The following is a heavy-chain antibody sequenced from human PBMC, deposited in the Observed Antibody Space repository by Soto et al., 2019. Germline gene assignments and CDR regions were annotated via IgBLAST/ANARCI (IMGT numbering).Heavy chain of an antibody. CDR1: GGSISSGGYY. Sequence: QVQLQESGPGLVKPSQTLSLTCTVSGGSISSGGYYWSWIRQHPGKGLEWIGYIYYSGSTYYNPSLKSRVTISVDASKNQFSLKLSSVTAADTAVYYCARGQVLLWFGEGSYYFDYWGQGTLVTVSS. V-gene: IGHV4-31*03. J-gene: IGHJ4*02. D-gene: IGHD3-10*01. CDR3: ARGQVLLWFGEGSYYFDY. CDR2: IYYSGST.